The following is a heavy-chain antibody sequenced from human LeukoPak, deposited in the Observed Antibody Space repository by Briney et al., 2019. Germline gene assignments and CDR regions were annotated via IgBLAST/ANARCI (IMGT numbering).Heavy chain of an antibody. J-gene: IGHJ4*02. Sequence: ASMKVSCKTSGYTFTTYAISWVRQAPGQGLECMGWISVNNGHTKYPQKFQGRVTMTTDTPTGTAYMELWSLRSDDTAVYYCARVQSAAMGRYHFDYWGQGTLVTVSS. D-gene: IGHD2-2*01. V-gene: IGHV1-18*01. CDR2: ISVNNGHT. CDR3: ARVQSAAMGRYHFDY. CDR1: GYTFTTYA.